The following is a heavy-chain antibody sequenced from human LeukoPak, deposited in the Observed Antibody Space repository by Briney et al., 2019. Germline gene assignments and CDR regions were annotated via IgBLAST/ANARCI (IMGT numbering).Heavy chain of an antibody. Sequence: ASVKVSCKASGYTFTGYYMHWVRQAPGQGLEWMGRINPNSGGTNYAQTFQGRVTLTRDTSISTAYMELSRLRSDDTAVYYCARVRRTVTSYGSGSNWFDPWGQGTLVTVSS. CDR1: GYTFTGYY. V-gene: IGHV1-2*06. CDR3: ARVRRTVTSYGSGSNWFDP. J-gene: IGHJ5*02. CDR2: INPNSGGT. D-gene: IGHD3-10*01.